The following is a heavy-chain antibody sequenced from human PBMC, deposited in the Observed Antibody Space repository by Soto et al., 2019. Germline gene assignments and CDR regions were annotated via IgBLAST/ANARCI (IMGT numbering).Heavy chain of an antibody. CDR3: ARDQQRYDFCSGYVRVPDYYYYYGMDV. CDR1: GYTFTSYG. V-gene: IGHV1-18*01. J-gene: IGHJ6*02. Sequence: ASVKVSCKASGYTFTSYGISWVRQAPGQGLEWMGWISAYNGNTNYAQKLQGRVTMTTDTSTSTAYMGLRSLRSDDTAVYYCARDQQRYDFCSGYVRVPDYYYYYGMDVWGQGTTVTVSS. D-gene: IGHD3-3*01. CDR2: ISAYNGNT.